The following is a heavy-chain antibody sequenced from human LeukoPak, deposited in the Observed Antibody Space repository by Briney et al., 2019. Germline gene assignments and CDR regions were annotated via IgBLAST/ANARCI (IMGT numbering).Heavy chain of an antibody. D-gene: IGHD3/OR15-3a*01. CDR2: ISYDGSKK. CDR3: ARDAYQGLYYFDY. V-gene: IGHV3-30*03. J-gene: IGHJ4*02. Sequence: GGSLRLSCAASGFTFSSYSMNWVRQAPGKGLEWVALISYDGSKKYYADSLQGRVTISRDNSKNTLSLQMETLRPEDTAIYYCARDAYQGLYYFDYWGPGTLVTVSS. CDR1: GFTFSSYS.